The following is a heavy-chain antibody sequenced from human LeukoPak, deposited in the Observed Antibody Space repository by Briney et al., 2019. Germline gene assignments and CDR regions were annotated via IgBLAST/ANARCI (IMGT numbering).Heavy chain of an antibody. D-gene: IGHD3-22*01. J-gene: IGHJ4*02. V-gene: IGHV1-18*01. CDR3: TRKYGDYYDSSGYLY. Sequence: ASVKVSCKASGYTFTSYGISWERQAPGQGLEWMGWISAYNGNTNYAQKLQGRVTMTTDTSTSTAYMELRSLRSDDTAVYYCTRKYGDYYDSSGYLYWGQGTLVTVSS. CDR2: ISAYNGNT. CDR1: GYTFTSYG.